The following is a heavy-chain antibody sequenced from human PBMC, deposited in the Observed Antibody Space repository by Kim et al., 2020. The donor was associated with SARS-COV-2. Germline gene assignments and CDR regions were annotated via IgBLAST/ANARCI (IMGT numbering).Heavy chain of an antibody. D-gene: IGHD3-3*01. Sequence: GGSLRLSCAASGFTVSSNYMSWVRQAPGKGLEWVSVIYSGGSTYYADSVKGRFTISRDNSKNTLYLQMNSLRAEDAAVYYCASRETDFWSGYLLDYWGQGTLVTDSS. CDR2: IYSGGST. J-gene: IGHJ4*02. V-gene: IGHV3-66*01. CDR1: GFTVSSNY. CDR3: ASRETDFWSGYLLDY.